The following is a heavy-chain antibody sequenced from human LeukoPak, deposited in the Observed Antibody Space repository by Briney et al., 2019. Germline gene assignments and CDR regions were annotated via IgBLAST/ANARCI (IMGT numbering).Heavy chain of an antibody. D-gene: IGHD2/OR15-2a*01. CDR2: ISSSGTTK. J-gene: IGHJ4*02. Sequence: GGSLRLSCAVSGFTFSDYYMSWIRQAPGMGLEWVSYISSSGTTKYYADSVKDRFTIFRDNAKNSLYLQMNSLRAEDTAVYYCARVQGGPYSNWDYWGQGTLVTVSS. CDR3: ARVQGGPYSNWDY. V-gene: IGHV3-11*04. CDR1: GFTFSDYY.